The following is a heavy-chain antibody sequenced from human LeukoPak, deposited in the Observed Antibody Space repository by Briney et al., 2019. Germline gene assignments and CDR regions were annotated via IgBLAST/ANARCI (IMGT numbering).Heavy chain of an antibody. CDR1: GYSISSGYY. Sequence: SETLSLTCTVSGYSISSGYYWGWIRQPPGKGLEWIGSIYHSGSTYYNPSLKSRVTISVDTSKNQFSLKLSSVTAADTAVYYCATQGNYDFWSGYSYWFDPWDQGTLVTVSS. CDR2: IYHSGST. V-gene: IGHV4-38-2*02. D-gene: IGHD3-3*01. J-gene: IGHJ5*02. CDR3: ATQGNYDFWSGYSYWFDP.